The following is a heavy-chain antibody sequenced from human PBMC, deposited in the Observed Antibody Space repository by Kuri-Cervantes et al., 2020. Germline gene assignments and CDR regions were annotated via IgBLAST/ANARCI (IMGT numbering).Heavy chain of an antibody. Sequence: SLKISCAASGFTFDDYAMHWVRQAPGKGLEWVSGISWNSGSIGYADSVKGRFTISRDNAKKSLYLQMNSLRAEDTALYYCARGPSQAAADWYFDLWGRGTLVTVSS. CDR3: ARGPSQAAADWYFDL. CDR1: GFTFDDYA. CDR2: ISWNSGSI. V-gene: IGHV3-9*01. D-gene: IGHD6-13*01. J-gene: IGHJ2*01.